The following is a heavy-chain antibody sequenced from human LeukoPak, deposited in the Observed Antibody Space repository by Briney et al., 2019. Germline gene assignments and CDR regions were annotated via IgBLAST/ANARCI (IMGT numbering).Heavy chain of an antibody. CDR3: ARRIAAAGTYAFDY. CDR2: IYYSGST. CDR1: GGSISSYY. J-gene: IGHJ4*02. V-gene: IGHV4-59*08. D-gene: IGHD6-13*01. Sequence: PAETLSLTCTVSGGSISSYYRSWIRQPPGKGLEWIGYIYYSGSTNYNPSLKGRVTISVDTSKNQFSLKLSSVTAAVTAVYYCARRIAAAGTYAFDYWGQGTLVTVSS.